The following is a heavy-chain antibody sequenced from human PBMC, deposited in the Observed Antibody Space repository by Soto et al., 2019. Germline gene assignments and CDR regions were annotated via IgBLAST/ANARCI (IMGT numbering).Heavy chain of an antibody. CDR2: IIPIFGTA. J-gene: IGHJ6*02. CDR1: GGTFSSYA. V-gene: IGHV1-69*06. CDR3: ARSIDRSGYCSSTSCYPPGAGGGMDV. Sequence: QVQLVQSGAEVKKPGSSVKVSCKASGGTFSSYAISWVRQAPGQGLEWMGGIIPIFGTANYAQKFQGRVTITADKSTSTAYMELSSLRSEDTAVYYCARSIDRSGYCSSTSCYPPGAGGGMDVWGQGPRSPSP. D-gene: IGHD2-2*01.